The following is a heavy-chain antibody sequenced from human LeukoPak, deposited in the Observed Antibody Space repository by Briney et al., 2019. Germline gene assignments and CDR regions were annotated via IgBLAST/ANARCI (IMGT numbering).Heavy chain of an antibody. Sequence: SQTLSLTCAISGDSVSSNSAAWNWIRQSPSRGLEWLGRTYYRSKWYNDYAVSVKSRITINPDTSKNQFSLQLNSVTPEDTAVYYCARDLFSGSYFVFSYYYYGMDVWGQGTTVTVSS. J-gene: IGHJ6*02. V-gene: IGHV6-1*01. CDR2: TYYRSKWYN. CDR3: ARDLFSGSYFVFSYYYYGMDV. CDR1: GDSVSSNSAA. D-gene: IGHD3-10*01.